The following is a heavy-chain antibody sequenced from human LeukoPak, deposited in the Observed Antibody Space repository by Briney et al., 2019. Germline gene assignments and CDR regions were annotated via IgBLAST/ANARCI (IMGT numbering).Heavy chain of an antibody. CDR3: AKGPVVVVPAAIYYYYMDV. Sequence: PGGSLRLSCAASGFTFSSYGMHWVRQAPGKGLEWVAFIRYDGSNKYYADSVKGRFTISRDNSKNTLYLQMNSLRAEDTAVYYCAKGPVVVVPAAIYYYYMDVWGKGTTVTVSS. CDR2: IRYDGSNK. D-gene: IGHD2-2*01. V-gene: IGHV3-30*02. CDR1: GFTFSSYG. J-gene: IGHJ6*03.